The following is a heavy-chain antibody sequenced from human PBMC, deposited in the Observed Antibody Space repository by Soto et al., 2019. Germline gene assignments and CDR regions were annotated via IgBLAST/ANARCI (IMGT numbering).Heavy chain of an antibody. CDR3: ARGSHNWNSEMFYYYYNMDV. CDR2: IWYDGNNK. Sequence: QFQLVESGGGVVQPGRSLRLSCAASGFSFSDYGMHWVRQAPGKGLEWVAVIWYDGNNKYYVDSVKGRFTISRDNSKNTVYLQMNSLRAEDTAVYYCARGSHNWNSEMFYYYYNMDVWGQGTTVTVSS. D-gene: IGHD1-20*01. CDR1: GFSFSDYG. V-gene: IGHV3-33*01. J-gene: IGHJ6*02.